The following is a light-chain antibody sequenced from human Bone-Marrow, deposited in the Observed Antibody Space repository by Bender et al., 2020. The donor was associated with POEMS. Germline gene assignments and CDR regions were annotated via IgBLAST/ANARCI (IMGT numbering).Light chain of an antibody. CDR2: ENN. CDR3: AAWDHSLSTW. V-gene: IGLV1-51*02. CDR1: SSDIGSNY. J-gene: IGLJ3*02. Sequence: QSVLTQPPSVSAAPGQKVTISCSGGSSDIGSNYVSWYQQLPGTAPKLIIYENNKRPSGIPDRFSGSKSGTSASLAITGLQTGDEADYYCAAWDHSLSTWFGGGTKLTVL.